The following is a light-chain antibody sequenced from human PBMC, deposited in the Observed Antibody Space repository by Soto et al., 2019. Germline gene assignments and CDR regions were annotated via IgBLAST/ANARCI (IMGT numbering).Light chain of an antibody. CDR2: EAT. J-gene: IGLJ2*01. Sequence: QSALTQPASVSGSPGQSITISCIGTRADVGRYNLVSWYQHHPGKAPKVGIYEATKRPSGVSGRFSGSKSGNTASLTISGLQADDEAHYYCCSYGGFSTFVIFGGGTKLTVL. CDR1: RADVGRYNL. CDR3: CSYGGFSTFVI. V-gene: IGLV2-23*02.